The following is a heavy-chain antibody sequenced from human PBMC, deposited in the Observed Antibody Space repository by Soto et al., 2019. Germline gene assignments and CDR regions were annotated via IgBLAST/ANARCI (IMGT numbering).Heavy chain of an antibody. CDR2: ISNYGGNT. J-gene: IGHJ4*02. CDR1: GFTFSSFA. D-gene: IGHD3-10*01. CDR3: VKTFGSGSYYNGYNY. Sequence: GGSLRLSCSASGFTFSSFAMHWVRQAPGKGLEYVSAISNYGGNTYYADSVKGRFTISRDDSKNTLYLQMSSLRAEDTAVYYCVKTFGSGSYYNGYNYWGQGTLVTVYS. V-gene: IGHV3-64D*06.